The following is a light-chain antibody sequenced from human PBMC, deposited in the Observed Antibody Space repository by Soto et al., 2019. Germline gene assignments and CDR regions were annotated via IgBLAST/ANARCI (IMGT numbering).Light chain of an antibody. J-gene: IGKJ1*01. V-gene: IGKV3-20*01. Sequence: EIVLTQSPGTLSLSPGERATLSCRASQSVSSSYLAWYQQKLGQAPRLLIYGTSSRDTGIPDRFSGSGSGTHFTLTISRLEPEDFAVYYCQQYGSSPTWTFGQGTKVEI. CDR3: QQYGSSPTWT. CDR1: QSVSSSY. CDR2: GTS.